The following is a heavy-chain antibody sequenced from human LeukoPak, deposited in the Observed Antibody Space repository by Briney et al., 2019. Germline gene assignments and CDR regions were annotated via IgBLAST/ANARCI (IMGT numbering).Heavy chain of an antibody. CDR1: GGSISSSSYY. D-gene: IGHD6-13*01. CDR2: IYYSGST. J-gene: IGHJ5*02. Sequence: SETLSLTCTVSGGSISSSSYYWGWIRQPPGKGLEWIGSIYYSGSTYYNPSLKSRVTISVDTSKNQFSLKLSSVTAADTAVYYCARDWRIAAAGTRGGWFDPWGQGTLVTVSS. CDR3: ARDWRIAAAGTRGGWFDP. V-gene: IGHV4-39*07.